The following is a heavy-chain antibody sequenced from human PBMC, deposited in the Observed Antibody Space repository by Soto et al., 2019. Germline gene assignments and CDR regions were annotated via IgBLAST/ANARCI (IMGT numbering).Heavy chain of an antibody. CDR3: ANGGGDYSSGWYGAFDI. V-gene: IGHV4-4*02. D-gene: IGHD6-19*01. CDR2: IYDSADIKYS. J-gene: IGHJ3*02. CDR1: GVSISSSTW. Sequence: PSETLSLACAVSGVSISSSTWWSWLRQPPGKGLEWIAKIYDSADIKYSNYNPSLESRVTISLDRSNNLFSLNVTSVTAEDTAVYYCANGGGDYSSGWYGAFDIWGQGTMVTVSS.